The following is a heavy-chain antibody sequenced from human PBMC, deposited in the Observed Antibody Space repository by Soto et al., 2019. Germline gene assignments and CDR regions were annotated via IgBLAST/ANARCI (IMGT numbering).Heavy chain of an antibody. CDR1: GFTFISYG. Sequence: QVQLVESGGGVAQAGTSLRLSCAASGFTFISYGMQWVRQAPGKGLEWVVVTWYDGSDRYYADSVRGRFTVSRDNARNTLCLQMNSFRDEGTAVYYCARARGGNYPPGPLWGQGTLVTVSS. D-gene: IGHD1-7*01. V-gene: IGHV3-33*01. CDR2: TWYDGSDR. J-gene: IGHJ4*02. CDR3: ARARGGNYPPGPL.